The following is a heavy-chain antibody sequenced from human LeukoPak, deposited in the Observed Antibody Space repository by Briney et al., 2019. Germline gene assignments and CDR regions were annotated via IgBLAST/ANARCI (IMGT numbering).Heavy chain of an antibody. CDR3: TTLKNYGIAVADYYFDY. CDR2: FDPEDGET. CDR1: GYTLTELS. D-gene: IGHD6-19*01. V-gene: IGHV1-24*01. J-gene: IGHJ4*02. Sequence: ASVKVSCKVSGYTLTELSMHSVPQAPGKGLEWMGGFDPEDGETIYAQKFQGRVTMTEDTSTDTAYMELSSLRSEDTAVYYCTTLKNYGIAVADYYFDYWGQGTLVTVSS.